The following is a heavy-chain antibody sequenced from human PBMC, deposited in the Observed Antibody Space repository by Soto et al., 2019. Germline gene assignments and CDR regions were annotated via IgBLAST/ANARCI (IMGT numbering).Heavy chain of an antibody. CDR2: INAGNGNT. CDR1: GYTFTSYA. J-gene: IGHJ5*02. V-gene: IGHV1-3*01. Sequence: QVQLVQSGAEVKKPGASVKVSCKASGYTFTSYAMHWVRQAPGQRLEWMGWINAGNGNTKYSQKFQGRVTITRDTSASTAYMELSSLRSEDTAVYYCARDGGYYDILTGYYKYWFDPWGQGTLVTVSS. D-gene: IGHD3-9*01. CDR3: ARDGGYYDILTGYYKYWFDP.